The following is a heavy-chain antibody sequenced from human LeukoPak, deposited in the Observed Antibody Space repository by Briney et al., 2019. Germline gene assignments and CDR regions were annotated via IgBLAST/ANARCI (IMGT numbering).Heavy chain of an antibody. D-gene: IGHD6-6*01. J-gene: IGHJ5*02. CDR3: ASGRARSSFDP. V-gene: IGHV4-4*09. Sequence: SETLSLTWTVSAGSISSYYWSWIRPLQGRGLEWIGYIYTSGSTNYEHSLQGRVTISVDTSKSKVSLKLRTVSAADTVVYYCASGRARSSFDPWGQGTLVTVSS. CDR1: AGSISSYY. CDR2: IYTSGST.